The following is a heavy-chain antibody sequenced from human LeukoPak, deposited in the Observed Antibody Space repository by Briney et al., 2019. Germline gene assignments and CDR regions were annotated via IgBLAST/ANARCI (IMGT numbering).Heavy chain of an antibody. D-gene: IGHD1-26*01. V-gene: IGHV3-23*01. Sequence: GGSLRLSCAVSGITLSNYGMSWVRQAPGKGLEWVAGISDSGGNTKYADSVKGRFTISRDNPKNTLYLQMNSLRAEDTALYYCAKESGSFYYFDYWGQGTLVTVSS. J-gene: IGHJ4*02. CDR3: AKESGSFYYFDY. CDR2: ISDSGGNT. CDR1: GITLSNYG.